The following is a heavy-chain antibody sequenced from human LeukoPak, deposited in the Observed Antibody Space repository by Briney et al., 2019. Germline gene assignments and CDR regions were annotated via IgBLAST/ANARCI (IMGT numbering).Heavy chain of an antibody. CDR1: AGSISSDDYY. V-gene: IGHV4-30-4*01. CDR2: IYYSGST. D-gene: IGHD3-22*01. Sequence: SETLSLTCTVSAGSISSDDYYWSWIRQPPGKGLEWIGYIYYSGSTYYNPSLKSRVTISVDTSKNQFSLRLNSVTAADTAVYYCARDVRDTSGSYSTSWYFDLWGRGTLVTVSS. CDR3: ARDVRDTSGSYSTSWYFDL. J-gene: IGHJ2*01.